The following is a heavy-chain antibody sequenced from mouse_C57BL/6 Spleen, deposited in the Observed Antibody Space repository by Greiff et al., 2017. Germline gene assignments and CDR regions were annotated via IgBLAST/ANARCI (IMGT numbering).Heavy chain of an antibody. CDR2: ISGGGGNT. D-gene: IGHD2-10*01. V-gene: IGHV5-9*01. J-gene: IGHJ1*03. CDR1: GFTFSSYT. CDR3: ARALLKGYFDV. Sequence: EVKLMESGGGLVKPGGSLKLSCAASGFTFSSYTMSWVRQTPEKRLEWVATISGGGGNTYYPDSVKGRFTISRDNAKNTLYLQMSSLRSEDTALYYCARALLKGYFDVWGTGTTVTVSS.